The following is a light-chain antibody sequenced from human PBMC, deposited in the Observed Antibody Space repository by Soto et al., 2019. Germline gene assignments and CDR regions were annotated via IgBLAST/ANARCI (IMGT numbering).Light chain of an antibody. CDR1: QSVRSN. V-gene: IGKV3-15*01. Sequence: EIVMTQSPATLSVSPGERATLSCRASQSVRSNLAWYQQKPGQAPRLLIFDTSTRATGIPARFSGSGSGTEFTLTISSLQSEDFAVYYCQHYTNGPPITFGQGTRLEIK. CDR3: QHYTNGPPIT. J-gene: IGKJ5*01. CDR2: DTS.